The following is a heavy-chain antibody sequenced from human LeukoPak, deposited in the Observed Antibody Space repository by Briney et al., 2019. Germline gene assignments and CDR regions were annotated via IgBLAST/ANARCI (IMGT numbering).Heavy chain of an antibody. D-gene: IGHD6-19*01. CDR1: GYSISSGYY. Sequence: SETLSLTCTVSGYSISSGYYWGWIRPPPGKGLEWIGSIYHSGSTYYNPSLKSRVTISVDTSKNQFSLKLSSVTAADTAVYYCARARGKQWLVGPSDNYFDYWGQGTLVTVTS. CDR2: IYHSGST. V-gene: IGHV4-38-2*02. CDR3: ARARGKQWLVGPSDNYFDY. J-gene: IGHJ4*02.